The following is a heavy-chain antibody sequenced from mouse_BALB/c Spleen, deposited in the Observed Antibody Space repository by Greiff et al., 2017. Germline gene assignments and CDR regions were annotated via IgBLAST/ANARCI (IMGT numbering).Heavy chain of an antibody. J-gene: IGHJ3*01. D-gene: IGHD1-2*01. CDR2: IWTGGGT. CDR3: VLSSTATWFAY. CDR1: GFSLTSYD. Sequence: QVQLQESGPGLVAPSQSLSITCTVSGFSLTSYDISWIRQPPGKGLEWLGVIWTGGGTNYNSAFMSRLSISKDNSKSQVFLKMNSLQTDDTAIYYCVLSSTATWFAYWGQGTLVTVSA. V-gene: IGHV2-9-2*01.